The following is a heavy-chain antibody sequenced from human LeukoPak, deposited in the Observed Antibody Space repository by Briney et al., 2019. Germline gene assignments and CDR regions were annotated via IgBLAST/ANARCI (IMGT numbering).Heavy chain of an antibody. CDR1: GGSISSSSYY. CDR3: ARYDHDSSGYYYLDY. J-gene: IGHJ4*02. V-gene: IGHV4-39*01. CDR2: IYYSGST. D-gene: IGHD3-22*01. Sequence: PSETLSLTCTVSGGSISSSSYYWGWIRQPPGKGLEWIGSIYYSGSTYYNPSLKSRVTISVDTSKNQFPLKLSSVTAADTAVYYCARYDHDSSGYYYLDYWGQGTLVTVSS.